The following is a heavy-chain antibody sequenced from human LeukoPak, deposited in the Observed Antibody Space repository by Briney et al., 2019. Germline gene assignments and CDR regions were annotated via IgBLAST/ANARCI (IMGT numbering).Heavy chain of an antibody. D-gene: IGHD1-14*01. V-gene: IGHV4-59*01. CDR3: ARVGLPGDAFDI. Sequence: SETLSLTCTVSGGSISIYYWSRIRQPPGKGLEWIGYIYYSGSTNYNPSLKSRVTISVDTSKNQFSLKLSSVTAADTAVYYCARVGLPGDAFDIWGQGTMVTVSS. CDR2: IYYSGST. J-gene: IGHJ3*02. CDR1: GGSISIYY.